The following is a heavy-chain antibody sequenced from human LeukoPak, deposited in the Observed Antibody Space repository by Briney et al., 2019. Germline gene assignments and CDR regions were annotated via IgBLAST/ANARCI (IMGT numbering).Heavy chain of an antibody. CDR3: ARNRYYYDSSGYYSYYFDY. CDR2: IYYSGST. Sequence: SETLSLTCTVSGGSISSYYWSWIRQPPGKGLEWIGYIYYSGSTYYNPSLKSRVTISVDTSKNQFSLKLSSVTAADTAVYYCARNRYYYDSSGYYSYYFDYWGQGTLVTVSS. J-gene: IGHJ4*02. V-gene: IGHV4-59*08. CDR1: GGSISSYY. D-gene: IGHD3-22*01.